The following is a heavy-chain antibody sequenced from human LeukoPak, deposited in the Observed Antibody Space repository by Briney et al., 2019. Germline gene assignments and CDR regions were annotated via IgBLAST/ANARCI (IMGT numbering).Heavy chain of an antibody. CDR2: IYYSGST. V-gene: IGHV4-39*02. Sequence: SETLSLTCTVSGGSISSSSYYWGWIRQPTGKGLEWIGSIYYSGSTYYNPSLKSRVTISVDTSKNQFSLKLSSVTAADTAVYYCARDPDTMVRGVTNDYWGQGTLVTVSS. CDR1: GGSISSSSYY. D-gene: IGHD3-10*01. J-gene: IGHJ4*02. CDR3: ARDPDTMVRGVTNDY.